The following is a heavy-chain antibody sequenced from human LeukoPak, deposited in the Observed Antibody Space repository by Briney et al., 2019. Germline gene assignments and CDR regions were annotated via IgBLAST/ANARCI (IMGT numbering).Heavy chain of an antibody. V-gene: IGHV1-24*01. J-gene: IGHJ4*02. CDR1: GYTLTELS. D-gene: IGHD3-10*01. CDR2: FEPEDGET. CDR3: ATEYTVRGVIMDY. Sequence: ASVTVSCTVSGYTLTELSMHWVRQAPGKGLEWMGGFEPEDGETIYAQKFQGRVTMTEDTSTDTAYMELSSLRSEDTAVYYCATEYTVRGVIMDYWGQGTLVTVSS.